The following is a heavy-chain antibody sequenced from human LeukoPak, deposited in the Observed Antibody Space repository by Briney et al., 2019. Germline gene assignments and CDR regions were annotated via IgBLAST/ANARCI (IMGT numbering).Heavy chain of an antibody. V-gene: IGHV3-9*01. CDR2: ISWNSGSV. J-gene: IGHJ6*02. CDR3: TKGRSGGYQYYGMDV. Sequence: PGGSLRLSCAASGFTFDDYAMHWVRQAPGKGLEWVSGISWNSGSVGYADSGKGRFTISRDNAKNSLHLQMNSLRAEDTDLYYCTKGRSGGYQYYGMDVWGRGTTVTASS. D-gene: IGHD2-15*01. CDR1: GFTFDDYA.